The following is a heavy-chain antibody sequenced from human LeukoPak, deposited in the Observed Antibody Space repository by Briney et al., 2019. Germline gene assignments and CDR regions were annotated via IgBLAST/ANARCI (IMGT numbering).Heavy chain of an antibody. J-gene: IGHJ4*02. D-gene: IGHD2-15*01. V-gene: IGHV1-69*01. CDR1: GGTFSSYA. Sequence: SVMVSCKASGGTFSSYAISWVRQAPGQGLEWMGGIIPIFGTANYAQKFQGRVTITADESTSTAYMELSSLRSEDTAVYYCARDVSLLLGRGFDYWGQGTLVTVSS. CDR2: IIPIFGTA. CDR3: ARDVSLLLGRGFDY.